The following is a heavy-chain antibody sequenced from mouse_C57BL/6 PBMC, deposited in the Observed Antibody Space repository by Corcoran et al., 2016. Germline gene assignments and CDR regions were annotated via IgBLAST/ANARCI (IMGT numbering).Heavy chain of an antibody. CDR2: INPNNGGT. J-gene: IGHJ4*01. CDR1: GYACTDYY. Sequence: EVQLQQSGPELVKPGASVKISCKASGYACTDYYMNWVKQSHGKSLEWVGDINPNNGGTSYNQKFKGKATLTVDKSSSTAYMELSSLTSEDSAVYYCARYYGSSYKDGAMDYWGQGTSVTVSS. V-gene: IGHV1-26*01. D-gene: IGHD1-1*01. CDR3: ARYYGSSYKDGAMDY.